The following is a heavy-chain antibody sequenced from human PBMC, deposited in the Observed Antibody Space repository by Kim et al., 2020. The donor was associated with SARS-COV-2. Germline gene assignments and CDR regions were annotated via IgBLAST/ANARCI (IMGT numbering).Heavy chain of an antibody. CDR1: GDSVSSYSAA. J-gene: IGHJ4*02. Sequence: SQTLSLTCAISGDSVSSYSAAWNWLRQSPSRGLEWLGRTYYRSKWYIDYALSVKSRITINPDTSKNQFSLQLSSVTPEDTAVYYCARDPRLAAAGTLYYFDYWGQGTLVTVSS. V-gene: IGHV6-1*01. CDR3: ARDPRLAAAGTLYYFDY. D-gene: IGHD6-13*01. CDR2: TYYRSKWYI.